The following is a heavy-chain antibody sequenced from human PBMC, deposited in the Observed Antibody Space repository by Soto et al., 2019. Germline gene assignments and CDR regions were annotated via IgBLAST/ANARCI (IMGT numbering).Heavy chain of an antibody. CDR2: INPNSGGT. CDR1: GYTFTGYY. J-gene: IGHJ3*02. CDR3: ARDSRFTTMVRGVIFSAFDI. V-gene: IGHV1-2*02. D-gene: IGHD3-10*01. Sequence: GASVKVSCKASGYTFTGYYMHWVRQAPGQGLEWMGWINPNSGGTNYAQKFQGRVTMTRDTSISTAYMELSRLRPDDTAVYYCARDSRFTTMVRGVIFSAFDIWGQGTVVTVSS.